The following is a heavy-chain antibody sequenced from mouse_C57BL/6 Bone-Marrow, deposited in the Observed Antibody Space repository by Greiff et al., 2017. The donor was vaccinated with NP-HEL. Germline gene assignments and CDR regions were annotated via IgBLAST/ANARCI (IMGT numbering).Heavy chain of an antibody. V-gene: IGHV1-69*01. CDR2: IDPSDSYT. J-gene: IGHJ3*01. CDR3: ARGGTGTSGFAY. Sequence: QVQLQQSGAELVMPGASVKLSCKASGYTFTSYWMHWVKQSPGQGLEWIGEIDPSDSYTNYNQKFKGKSTLTVDKSSSTAYMQLSSLTSEDSAVYYCARGGTGTSGFAYWGQGTLVTVSA. D-gene: IGHD4-1*01. CDR1: GYTFTSYW.